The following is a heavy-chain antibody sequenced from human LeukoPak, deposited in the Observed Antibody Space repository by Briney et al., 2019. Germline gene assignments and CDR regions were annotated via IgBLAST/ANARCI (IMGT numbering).Heavy chain of an antibody. CDR2: INPNSGGT. V-gene: IGHV1-2*02. Sequence: GASVKVSCKASGYTFTGYYMHWVRQAPGQGLEWMGWINPNSGGTNYAQKFQGRVTMTRDTPISTAYMELSRLRSDDTAVYYCARVYSSGWRAEYFQHWGQGTLVTVSS. D-gene: IGHD6-19*01. J-gene: IGHJ1*01. CDR3: ARVYSSGWRAEYFQH. CDR1: GYTFTGYY.